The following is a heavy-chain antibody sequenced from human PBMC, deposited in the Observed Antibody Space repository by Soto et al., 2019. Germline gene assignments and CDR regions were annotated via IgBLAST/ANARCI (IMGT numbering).Heavy chain of an antibody. CDR1: GFTFSSYA. CDR2: ISNSGGST. CDR3: ARLVWTRAADYFDY. D-gene: IGHD1-1*01. Sequence: GGSLRLSCAASGFTFSSYAMSWVRQAPGKGLDWVSTISNSGGSTYYADSVKGRFTISRVNSKDTVYLQMNSLRAEDTAVYYCARLVWTRAADYFDYWGQGTLVTVSS. V-gene: IGHV3-23*01. J-gene: IGHJ4*02.